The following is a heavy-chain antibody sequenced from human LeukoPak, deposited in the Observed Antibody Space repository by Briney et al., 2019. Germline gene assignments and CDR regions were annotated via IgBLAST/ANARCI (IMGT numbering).Heavy chain of an antibody. Sequence: ASVKVSCKASGYTFTSYAMHWVRQAPGQRLEWMGWINAGNGNTKYSQEFQGRVTITRGTSASTAYMELSSLRSEDTAVYYCARDKERGSGYTDFDHWGQGTLVTVSS. CDR2: INAGNGNT. V-gene: IGHV1-3*01. CDR3: ARDKERGSGYTDFDH. D-gene: IGHD6-13*01. CDR1: GYTFTSYA. J-gene: IGHJ4*02.